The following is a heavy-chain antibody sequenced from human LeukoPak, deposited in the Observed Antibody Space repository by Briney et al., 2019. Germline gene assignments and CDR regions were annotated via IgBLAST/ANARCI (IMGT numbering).Heavy chain of an antibody. J-gene: IGHJ6*04. CDR1: GFTFSDYY. Sequence: GGSLRLSCAASGFTFSDYYMSWIRQVPGKGLEWVSYISTSGSTRYYADSVKGRFTISRDNAKNSLYLQMNSLTDEDTGVYYCAELGITMIGGVWGKGTTVTVSS. D-gene: IGHD3-10*02. V-gene: IGHV3-11*04. CDR2: ISTSGSTR. CDR3: AELGITMIGGV.